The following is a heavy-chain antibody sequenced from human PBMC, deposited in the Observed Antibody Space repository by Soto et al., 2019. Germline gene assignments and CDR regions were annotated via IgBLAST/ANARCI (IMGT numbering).Heavy chain of an antibody. V-gene: IGHV4-59*01. CDR2: IYYSGST. J-gene: IGHJ6*02. D-gene: IGHD1-26*01. CDR3: ARVWPDGACYYGMDV. Sequence: SETLSLTCTVSGGSISSYYWSWIRQPPGKGLEWIGDIYYSGSTNYNPSLKSRVTISVDTSKNQFSLKLSSVTAADTAVYYCARVWPDGACYYGMDVWGQGTTVTVSS. CDR1: GGSISSYY.